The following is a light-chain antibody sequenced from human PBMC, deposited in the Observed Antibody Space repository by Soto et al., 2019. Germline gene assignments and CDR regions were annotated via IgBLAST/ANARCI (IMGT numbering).Light chain of an antibody. V-gene: IGKV3-20*01. CDR1: QSVSSSY. CDR2: GAS. J-gene: IGKJ1*01. Sequence: EIVLTQSPGTLSLSPGERATLSCRASQSVSSSYLAWYQQKPGQAARLLIYGASSRATGIPDRFSGSGSRTDFTLTISRLEPEEFAVYYCQQYCSSPRTFGQGTRVEIK. CDR3: QQYCSSPRT.